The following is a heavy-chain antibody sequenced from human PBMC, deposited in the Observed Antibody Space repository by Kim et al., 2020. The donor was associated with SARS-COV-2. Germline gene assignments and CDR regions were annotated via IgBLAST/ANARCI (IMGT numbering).Heavy chain of an antibody. CDR1: GFTFSDYY. J-gene: IGHJ5*02. V-gene: IGHV3-11*06. CDR3: ARGGGYYTGIDTFDP. CDR2: ISSSSSYT. Sequence: GGSLRLSCAASGFTFSDYYMSWIRQAPGKGLEWVSYISSSSSYTNYADSVKGRFTISRDNAKNSLYLQMNSLRAEDTAVYYCARGGGYYTGIDTFDPWGQGTLVTVSS. D-gene: IGHD3-3*01.